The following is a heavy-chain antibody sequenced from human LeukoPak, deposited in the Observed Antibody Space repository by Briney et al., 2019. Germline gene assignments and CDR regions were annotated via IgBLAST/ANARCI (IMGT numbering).Heavy chain of an antibody. CDR3: ARDWGYSYGFNWFDP. D-gene: IGHD5-18*01. CDR2: ISGSGGST. V-gene: IGHV3-23*01. Sequence: PGGSLRLSCAASGFTFSSYAMSWVRQAPGKGLEWVSAISGSGGSTYYADSVKGRFTISRDNAKNSLYLQMNSLRAEDTAVYYCARDWGYSYGFNWFDPWGQGTLVTVSS. CDR1: GFTFSSYA. J-gene: IGHJ5*02.